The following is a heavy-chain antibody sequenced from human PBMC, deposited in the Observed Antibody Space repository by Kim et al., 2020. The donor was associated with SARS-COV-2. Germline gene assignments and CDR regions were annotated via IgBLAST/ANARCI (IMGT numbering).Heavy chain of an antibody. Sequence: GGSLRLSCAVSGFTFSTKWMSWVRQAPGKGLEWVAKIKEDGSERYYVSSVVGRFTNSRDNAKNSLYLQLNSLTAEDTGVYFCARDRKNSLDYLGQGTLLTVSS. J-gene: IGHJ4*02. V-gene: IGHV3-7*01. CDR3: ARDRKNSLDY. D-gene: IGHD1-7*01. CDR1: GFTFSTKW. CDR2: IKEDGSER.